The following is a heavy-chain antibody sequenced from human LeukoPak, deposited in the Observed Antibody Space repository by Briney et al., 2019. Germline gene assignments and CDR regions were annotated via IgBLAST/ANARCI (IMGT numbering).Heavy chain of an antibody. CDR3: AREWVWYYYDSSGPPGAFDI. Sequence: GASVKVSCKASGYTFTGYYMHWVRQAPGQGLEWMGRINPNSGGTNYAQKFQGRVTMTRDTSTSTAYMELSRLRSVDTAAYYCAREWVWYYYDSSGPPGAFDIWGQGTMVTVSS. CDR2: INPNSGGT. V-gene: IGHV1-2*06. D-gene: IGHD3-22*01. J-gene: IGHJ3*02. CDR1: GYTFTGYY.